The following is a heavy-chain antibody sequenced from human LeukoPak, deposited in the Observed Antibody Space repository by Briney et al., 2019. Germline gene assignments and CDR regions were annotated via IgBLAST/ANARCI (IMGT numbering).Heavy chain of an antibody. CDR2: IRYDGISK. J-gene: IGHJ4*02. D-gene: IGHD3-10*02. CDR1: GFTFSSYG. Sequence: GGSLRLSCAASGFTFSSYGMHWVRQAPGKGLEWVAFIRYDGISKYYADSVKGRFTISRDNSKNTLYLQMNSLRAEDTAVYYCARDPRTVRIWGQGTLVTVSS. CDR3: ARDPRTVRI. V-gene: IGHV3-30*02.